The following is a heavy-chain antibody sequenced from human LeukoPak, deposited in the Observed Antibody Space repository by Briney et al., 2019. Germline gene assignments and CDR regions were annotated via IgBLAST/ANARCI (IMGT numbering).Heavy chain of an antibody. CDR1: GFTFSSYS. CDR3: ARDHYYDSSGYHDAFDI. J-gene: IGHJ3*02. D-gene: IGHD3-22*01. Sequence: GGSLRLSCAASGFTFSSYSMNWVRQAPGKGLEWVSSISSSSSYIYYADSVKGRFTISRDNAKNSLYLQMISLRAEDTAVYYCARDHYYDSSGYHDAFDIWGQGTMVTVSS. CDR2: ISSSSSYI. V-gene: IGHV3-21*01.